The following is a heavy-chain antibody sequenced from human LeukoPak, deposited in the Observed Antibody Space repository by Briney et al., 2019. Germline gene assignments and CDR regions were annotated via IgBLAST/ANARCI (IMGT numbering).Heavy chain of an antibody. CDR1: GYSFSTHW. D-gene: IGHD5-18*01. CDR3: ARDRGYNYGSPHY. CDR2: INPGGGFT. Sequence: GASVKVSCKASGYSFSTHWMHWVRQAPGQGLEWMGIINPGGGFTSYAQKLQGRVTVTRDMSTSTVYMELSNLRSEDTAVYYCARDRGYNYGSPHYWGQGTLVSVSS. J-gene: IGHJ4*02. V-gene: IGHV1-46*01.